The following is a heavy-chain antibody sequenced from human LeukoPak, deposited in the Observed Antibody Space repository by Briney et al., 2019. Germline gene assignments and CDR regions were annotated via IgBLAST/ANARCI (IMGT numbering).Heavy chain of an antibody. J-gene: IGHJ4*02. D-gene: IGHD6-19*01. V-gene: IGHV1-8*03. CDR2: MNPNSGNT. CDR1: GDTFTSYD. CDR3: ARVPGYSSGWYPIDY. Sequence: ASVKVSCKASGDTFTSYDINWVRQATGQGLEWRGWMNPNSGNTGYAQKFQGRVTITRNTSISTAYMELSSLRSEDTAVYYCARVPGYSSGWYPIDYWGQGTLVTVSS.